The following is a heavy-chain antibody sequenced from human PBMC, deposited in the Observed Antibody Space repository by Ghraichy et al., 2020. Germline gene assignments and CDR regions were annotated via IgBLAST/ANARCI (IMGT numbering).Heavy chain of an antibody. CDR3: AREFVGGATYYYGLNV. J-gene: IGHJ6*02. CDR1: GFMFGTYA. D-gene: IGHD3-16*01. Sequence: LSLTCAASGFMFGTYAMTWVRQAPGKGLEWVATISSSGEDTFYADSVKGRFTTSRDNSNKTLSLQMRSLRVGDTAVYFCAREFVGGATYYYGLNVWGPGTPVAVSS. CDR2: ISSSGEDT. V-gene: IGHV3-23*01.